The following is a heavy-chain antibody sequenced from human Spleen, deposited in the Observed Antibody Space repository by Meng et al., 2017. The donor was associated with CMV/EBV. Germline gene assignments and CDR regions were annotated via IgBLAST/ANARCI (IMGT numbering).Heavy chain of an antibody. J-gene: IGHJ6*02. CDR3: AKIGSFTYYYYGMDV. Sequence: GGSLRLSYAASGFAFSTYAMSWVRQAPGKGLEWVSVIYSGGSATYYADSMKGRFTISRDNSKNTLFLQMDSLGAEDTAVYYCAKIGSFTYYYYGMDVWGQGTTVTVSS. CDR2: IYSGGSAT. CDR1: GFAFSTYA. D-gene: IGHD1-26*01. V-gene: IGHV3-23*03.